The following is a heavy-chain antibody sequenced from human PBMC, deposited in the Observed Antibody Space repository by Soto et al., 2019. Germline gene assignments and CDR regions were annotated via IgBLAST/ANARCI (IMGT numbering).Heavy chain of an antibody. J-gene: IGHJ4*02. CDR3: AKDRGRYYESSGYYTQLSYYFDY. CDR2: ISYDGSNK. CDR1: GFTFSSYG. D-gene: IGHD3-22*01. Sequence: QVQLVESGGGVVQPGRSLRLSCAASGFTFSSYGMHWVRQAPGKGLEWVAVISYDGSNKYYADSVKGRFTISRDNSKNTLYLQMNSLRAEDTAVYYCAKDRGRYYESSGYYTQLSYYFDYWGQGTLVTVSS. V-gene: IGHV3-30*18.